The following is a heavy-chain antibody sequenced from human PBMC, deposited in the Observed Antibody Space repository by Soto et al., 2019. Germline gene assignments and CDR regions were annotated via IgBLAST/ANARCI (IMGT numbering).Heavy chain of an antibody. D-gene: IGHD5-18*01. CDR2: INPSGGST. J-gene: IGHJ5*02. V-gene: IGHV1-46*01. Sequence: GASVKVSCKASGYTFTSYYMHWVRQAPGQGLEWMGIINPSGGSTSYAQKFQGRVTMTRDTSTSTVYMELSSLRSEDTAVYYCARDLSRMGYSYGFRFDPWGQGTLVTVSS. CDR3: ARDLSRMGYSYGFRFDP. CDR1: GYTFTSYY.